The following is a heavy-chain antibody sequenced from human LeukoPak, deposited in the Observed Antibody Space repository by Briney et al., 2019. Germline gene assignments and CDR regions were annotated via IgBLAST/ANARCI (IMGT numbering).Heavy chain of an antibody. CDR2: ISRRGNTI. CDR1: GFIFSNYE. J-gene: IGHJ4*02. Sequence: GGSLRLSCAASGFIFSNYEMNWVRQAPGKGLEWVSYISRRGNTIYYADSVKGRFTITRDNAKNSLCLQMNSLRAEDTAVYYCAVPGGMDYWGQGTLVTVSS. CDR3: AVPGGMDY. V-gene: IGHV3-48*03. D-gene: IGHD2-15*01.